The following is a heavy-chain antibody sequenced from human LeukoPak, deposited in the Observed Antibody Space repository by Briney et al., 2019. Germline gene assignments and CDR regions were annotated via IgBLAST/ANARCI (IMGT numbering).Heavy chain of an antibody. Sequence: PSETLSLTCAVYGGSLRDYYWNWIRQPPGKGLELSGGINHSGTTNYNPSLKSRVTISVDTSKNQFSLRLSAVTAADTAVYHCARGLRLPSRSAPAVPHVWAKGTTVTVSA. CDR2: INHSGTT. V-gene: IGHV4-34*01. CDR1: GGSLRDYY. J-gene: IGHJ6*04. D-gene: IGHD2-2*01. CDR3: ARGLRLPSRSAPAVPHV.